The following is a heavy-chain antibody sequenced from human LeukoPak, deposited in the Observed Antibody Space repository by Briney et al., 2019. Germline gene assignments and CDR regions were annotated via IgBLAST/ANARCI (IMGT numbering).Heavy chain of an antibody. CDR1: GGSIGSYY. Sequence: SETLSLTCSVSGGSIGSYYWNWIRQPPGKGLEWIGYIYYSGTTDYSPSLKSRVTMSVDTSKNQFSLKLTSVTAADTAVYYCASVPALWGQGALVTVSA. V-gene: IGHV4-59*08. CDR2: IYYSGTT. J-gene: IGHJ4*02. CDR3: ASVPAL.